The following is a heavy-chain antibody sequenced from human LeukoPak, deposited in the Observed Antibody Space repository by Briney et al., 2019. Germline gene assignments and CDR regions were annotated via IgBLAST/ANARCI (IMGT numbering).Heavy chain of an antibody. CDR3: TREHDKPMMHWYFSL. CDR1: GYTFANFD. J-gene: IGHJ2*01. Sequence: ASVTVSCKASGYTFANFDINWVRQATGQGPEWMGWMNPSSGDTGIAQKFQGRLTLTRDTSLSTAYMELSHLTSEDTAIYFCTREHDKPMMHWYFSLWGRGSLVTVSS. CDR2: MNPSSGDT. D-gene: IGHD1/OR15-1a*01. V-gene: IGHV1-8*01.